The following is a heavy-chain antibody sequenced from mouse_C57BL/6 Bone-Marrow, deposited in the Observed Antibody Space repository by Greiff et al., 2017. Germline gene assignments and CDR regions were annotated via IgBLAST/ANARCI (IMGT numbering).Heavy chain of an antibody. CDR2: IDPETGGT. CDR1: GYTFTDYE. CDR3: DKKGENGSSYWYFDV. Sequence: QVQLQQSGAELVRPGASVTLSCKASGYTFTDYEMHWVKQTPVHGLEWIGAIDPETGGTAYNQTFKGKAILTADKSSSTAYMELRSLTSEDSAVYYCDKKGENGSSYWYFDVWGTGTTVTVSS. J-gene: IGHJ1*03. V-gene: IGHV1-15*01. D-gene: IGHD1-1*01.